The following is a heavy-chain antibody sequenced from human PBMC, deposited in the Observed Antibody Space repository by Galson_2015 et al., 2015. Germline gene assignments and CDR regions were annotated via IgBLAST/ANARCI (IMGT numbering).Heavy chain of an antibody. D-gene: IGHD3-10*01. J-gene: IGHJ6*02. CDR2: ISSTSDYI. CDR1: GFPFTDYS. V-gene: IGHV3-21*01. Sequence: SLRLSCAVSGFPFTDYSMSWVRQAPGQGLEWVSFISSTSDYIHYADSVKGRFSISRDNSENSLYLQMNSLRAEDTAVYYCARDRPRGFAICGLDVWGQGTTVTVSS. CDR3: ARDRPRGFAICGLDV.